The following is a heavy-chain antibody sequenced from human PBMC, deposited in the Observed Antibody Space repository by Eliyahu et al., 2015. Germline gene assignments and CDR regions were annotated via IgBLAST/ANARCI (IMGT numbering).Heavy chain of an antibody. CDR1: GGSXSSSSYY. J-gene: IGHJ3*02. D-gene: IGHD4-17*01. Sequence: QLQLQESGPGLVKPSETLSLTCTVSGGSXSSSSYYWGWIRQPPGKGLXXIGSIYYSGSTYYNPSLKSRVTISVDTSKNQFSLKLSSVTAADTAVYYCARIYGDLLHYAFDIWGQGTMVTVSS. V-gene: IGHV4-39*01. CDR2: IYYSGST. CDR3: ARIYGDLLHYAFDI.